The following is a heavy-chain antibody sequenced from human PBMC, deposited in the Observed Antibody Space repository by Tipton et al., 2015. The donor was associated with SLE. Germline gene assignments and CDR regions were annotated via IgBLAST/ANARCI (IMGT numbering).Heavy chain of an antibody. CDR3: VKSVVVVSPRDYYYYMDV. CDR1: GASISGSSW. D-gene: IGHD2-15*01. J-gene: IGHJ6*03. V-gene: IGHV4-4*02. Sequence: TLSLTCAVSGASISGSSWWSWVRQPPGKGLEWIGEIYHSGSTTYTNYNPSLKRRVTISVDNSKNQFSLRLSSVTAADTGVYYCVKSVVVVSPRDYYYYMDVWGKGTTVTVSS. CDR2: IYHSGSTTYT.